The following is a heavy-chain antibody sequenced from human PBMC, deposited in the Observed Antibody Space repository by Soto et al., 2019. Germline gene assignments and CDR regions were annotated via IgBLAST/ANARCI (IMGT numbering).Heavy chain of an antibody. D-gene: IGHD6-13*01. CDR2: IYPGDSDT. Sequence: PGESLKISCKGSGYSFTSYWIGWVRQMPGKGLEWMGIIYPGDSDTRYSPSFQGQVTISADKSTSTAYLQWSSLKASDTAMYYCARLSYSSSRYYYYGMDVWGQGTTVTVSS. CDR3: ARLSYSSSRYYYYGMDV. J-gene: IGHJ6*02. CDR1: GYSFTSYW. V-gene: IGHV5-51*01.